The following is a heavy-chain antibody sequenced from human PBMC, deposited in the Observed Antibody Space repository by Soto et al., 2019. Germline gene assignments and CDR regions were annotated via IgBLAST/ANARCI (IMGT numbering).Heavy chain of an antibody. CDR2: ISAYKGNT. CDR3: AGDQIDHGEDYDAFDI. D-gene: IGHD4-17*01. J-gene: IGHJ3*02. Sequence: QVQLVQSGAEVKKPGASVKVSCKASGYTFTSYGISWVRQAPGQGLEWMGWISAYKGNTNYAQKLQGRVTTSTDTSTSTAYMELRILRSDDTAVYYCAGDQIDHGEDYDAFDIWGQGTMVTVSS. V-gene: IGHV1-18*01. CDR1: GYTFTSYG.